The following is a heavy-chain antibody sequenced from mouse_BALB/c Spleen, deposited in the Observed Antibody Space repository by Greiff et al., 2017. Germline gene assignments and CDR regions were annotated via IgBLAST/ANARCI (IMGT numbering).Heavy chain of an antibody. Sequence: QVQLQQSGAELVKPGASVKLSCKASGYTFTSYWMHWVQQRPGQGLEWIGEIDPSDSYTNYNQKFKGKATLTVDKSSSTAYMQLSSLTSEDSAVYCCASNGSGPWFAYWGQGTLVTVSA. D-gene: IGHD1-1*01. J-gene: IGHJ3*01. V-gene: IGHV1-69*02. CDR3: ASNGSGPWFAY. CDR2: IDPSDSYT. CDR1: GYTFTSYW.